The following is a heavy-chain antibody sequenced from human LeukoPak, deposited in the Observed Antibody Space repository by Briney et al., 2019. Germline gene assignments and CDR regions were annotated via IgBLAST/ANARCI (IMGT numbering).Heavy chain of an antibody. J-gene: IGHJ5*02. CDR1: GFTLTDYG. D-gene: IGHD3-22*01. Sequence: PGRSLRLSCAASGFTLTDYGIHWVRQAPGKGLEWVAVHSYDGSDRYYADSVNGRFTISRDISSDTVSLQMNSLRVEDTAVYFRARDRINMMVLVHDSGLDLWGQGTLVTVSS. V-gene: IGHV3-30*01. CDR2: HSYDGSDR. CDR3: ARDRINMMVLVHDSGLDL.